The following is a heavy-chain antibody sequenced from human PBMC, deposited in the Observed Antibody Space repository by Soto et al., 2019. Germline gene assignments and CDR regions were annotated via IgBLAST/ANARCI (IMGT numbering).Heavy chain of an antibody. CDR1: GGTFSSYA. Sequence: SVKVSCKASGGTFSSYAISWVRQAPGQGLEWMGGIIPIFGTANYAQKFQGRVTITADESTSKAYMELSSLRSEDTAVYYCARVPDDGHYYFDYWAQGTLLTVSS. CDR3: ARVPDDGHYYFDY. D-gene: IGHD4-17*01. CDR2: IIPIFGTA. J-gene: IGHJ4*02. V-gene: IGHV1-69*13.